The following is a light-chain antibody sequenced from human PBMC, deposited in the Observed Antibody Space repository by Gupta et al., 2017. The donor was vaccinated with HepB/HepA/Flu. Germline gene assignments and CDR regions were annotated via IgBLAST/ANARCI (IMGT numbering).Light chain of an antibody. CDR1: QSISSW. J-gene: IGKJ1*01. V-gene: IGKV1-5*03. Sequence: DIQMTQSPSTLSASVGDRVTITCRAIQSISSWLAWYQHKPGKAPKLLIYMASSLESGVPSRFSGSGSETEFTLTISGLQPDDFATYYCQQYNSYPRTFGQGTTVEIK. CDR2: MAS. CDR3: QQYNSYPRT.